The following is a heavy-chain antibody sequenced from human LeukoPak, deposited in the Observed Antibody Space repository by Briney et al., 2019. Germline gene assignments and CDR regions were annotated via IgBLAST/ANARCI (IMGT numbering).Heavy chain of an antibody. V-gene: IGHV3-15*01. Sequence: GGSLRLSCAASGFIFNKAWMNWVRQAPRKGPERVGRIKSKNDGGTADYGSPVKGRFTISRDDSKNTLYLQMNSLISDDTAIYYCTPVMVEDRGFWGQGTLVTVSS. CDR1: GFIFNKAW. D-gene: IGHD2-15*01. CDR2: IKSKNDGGTA. CDR3: TPVMVEDRGF. J-gene: IGHJ4*02.